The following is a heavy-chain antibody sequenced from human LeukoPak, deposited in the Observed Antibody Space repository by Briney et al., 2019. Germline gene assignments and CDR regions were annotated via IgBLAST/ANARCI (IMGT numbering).Heavy chain of an antibody. V-gene: IGHV4-59*08. CDR1: GGSISNYY. D-gene: IGHD3-16*02. Sequence: PSETLSLTCTVSGGSISNYYWSWIRQTPGKGLEWVGYIHNSRSTKYNPSLKSPVSISVDTSKNQFSLKLSSVTAADPAVYYCAGRQTYDYVWGSYRSPTYWFDPWGQGTLVTVSS. J-gene: IGHJ5*02. CDR2: IHNSRST. CDR3: AGRQTYDYVWGSYRSPTYWFDP.